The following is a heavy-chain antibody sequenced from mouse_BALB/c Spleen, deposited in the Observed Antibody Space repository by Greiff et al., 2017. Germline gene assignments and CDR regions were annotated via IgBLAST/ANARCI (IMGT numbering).Heavy chain of an antibody. V-gene: IGHV3-2*02. CDR3: ARGGTHAMDY. Sequence: EGKLVESGPGLVKPSQSLSLTCTVTGYSITSDYAWNWIRQFPGNKLEWMGYISYSGSTSYNPSLKSRISITRDTSKNQFFLQLNSVTTEDTATYYCARGGTHAMDYWGQGTSVTVSS. CDR2: ISYSGST. D-gene: IGHD2-14*01. CDR1: GYSITSDYA. J-gene: IGHJ4*01.